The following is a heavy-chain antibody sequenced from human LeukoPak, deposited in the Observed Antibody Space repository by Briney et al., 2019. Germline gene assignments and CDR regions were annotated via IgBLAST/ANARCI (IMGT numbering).Heavy chain of an antibody. V-gene: IGHV1-2*02. Sequence: ASVKVSCKASGYTFTGYYMHWVRQAPGQGLEWMGWINPNSGGTNYAQKFQGRVTMTRDTSISTAYMELSRLRSDDTAVYYCARYAGTSMIVVALHWDRGTLVTVSS. CDR3: ARYAGTSMIVVALH. CDR2: INPNSGGT. D-gene: IGHD3-22*01. CDR1: GYTFTGYY. J-gene: IGHJ4*02.